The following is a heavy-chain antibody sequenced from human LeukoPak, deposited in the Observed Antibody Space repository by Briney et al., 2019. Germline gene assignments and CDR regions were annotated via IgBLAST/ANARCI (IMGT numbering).Heavy chain of an antibody. CDR1: GGSISSSSYY. Sequence: SETLSLTCTVSGGSISSSSYYWGWIRQPPGKGLEWIGSIYYSGSTYYNPSLKSRVTISVDTSKNQFSLKLSSVTAADTAVYYCAREVLNDSSGYYYGPKYYFDYWGQGTLVTVSS. CDR3: AREVLNDSSGYYYGPKYYFDY. V-gene: IGHV4-39*07. D-gene: IGHD3-22*01. CDR2: IYYSGST. J-gene: IGHJ4*02.